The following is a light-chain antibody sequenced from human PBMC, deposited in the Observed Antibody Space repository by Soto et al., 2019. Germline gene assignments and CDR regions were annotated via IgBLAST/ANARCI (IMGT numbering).Light chain of an antibody. CDR3: HQRQSWPRT. Sequence: EIVMTQSPGTLSLSPGETSTLACSSSQSVSSNYVAWFHQKPGQAPRLLIYGASSRATGVPARFSASGSGTDFTLTISDVQPEDFALYYCHQRQSWPRTFGQGTKVDIK. CDR2: GAS. J-gene: IGKJ1*01. CDR1: QSVSSNY. V-gene: IGKV3-20*01.